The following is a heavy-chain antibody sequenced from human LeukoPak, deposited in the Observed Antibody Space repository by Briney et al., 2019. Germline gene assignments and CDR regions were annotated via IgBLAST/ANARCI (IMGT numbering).Heavy chain of an antibody. V-gene: IGHV3-74*01. CDR1: GFTFSNYW. CDR3: ARNGYTYGPDY. Sequence: GGSLRLSCAASGFTFSNYWMHWVRHAPGKGLVWVSRINGDGSTTSYADSVKGRFTVSRDNAKNKLYLQMNSLRAEDTAVYYCARNGYTYGPDYWGQGTLVTVSS. CDR2: INGDGSTT. D-gene: IGHD5-18*01. J-gene: IGHJ4*02.